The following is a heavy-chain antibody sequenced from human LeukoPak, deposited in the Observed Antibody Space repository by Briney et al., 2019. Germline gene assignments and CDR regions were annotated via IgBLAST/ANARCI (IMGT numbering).Heavy chain of an antibody. J-gene: IGHJ4*02. CDR1: GGSISSSSYY. V-gene: IGHV4-39*01. CDR2: IYYSGST. D-gene: IGHD5-18*01. CDR3: ARPAGWLWSRGGFDY. Sequence: PSETLSLTCTVSGGSISSSSYYWGWIRQPPGKGLEWIGSIYYSGSTYYNPSLKSRVTISVDTSKNQFSLKLSSVTAADTAVYYCARPAGWLWSRGGFDYWGQGTLVTVSS.